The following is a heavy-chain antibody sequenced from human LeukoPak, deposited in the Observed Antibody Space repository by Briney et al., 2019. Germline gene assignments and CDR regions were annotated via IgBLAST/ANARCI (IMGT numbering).Heavy chain of an antibody. J-gene: IGHJ5*02. D-gene: IGHD3-10*01. CDR1: GGSISTFY. CDR2: INNSGST. Sequence: SETLSLTCTVSGGSISTFYWTWIRQPAGKGLEWIGRINNSGSTNYYPSLRSRVSISVDKSKNQFSVTLRSVTAAETAVYFWGREGGDPSLLDRWGQGTLVTVSS. V-gene: IGHV4-4*07. CDR3: GREGGDPSLLDR.